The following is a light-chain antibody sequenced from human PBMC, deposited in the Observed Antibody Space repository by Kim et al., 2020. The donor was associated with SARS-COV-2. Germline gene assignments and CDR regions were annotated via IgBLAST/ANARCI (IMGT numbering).Light chain of an antibody. Sequence: EIVLTQSPGTPSLSPGERATLSCRASQTITYLGWYQQKPGQTPRLLIYAASIRATGIPDRFSGSGSGTDFTLTINRLEPEDIAVYYCQQYDYSPWTFGQGTKVDIK. CDR1: QTITY. CDR2: AAS. V-gene: IGKV3-20*01. CDR3: QQYDYSPWT. J-gene: IGKJ1*01.